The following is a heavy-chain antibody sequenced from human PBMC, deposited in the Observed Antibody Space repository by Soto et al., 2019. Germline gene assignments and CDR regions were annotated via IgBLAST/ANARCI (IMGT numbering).Heavy chain of an antibody. CDR1: GFTFSSYA. D-gene: IGHD6-6*01. Sequence: GGSLRLSCAASGFTFSSYAMSWVRQAPGKGLEWVSAISGSVGSTYYADSVTGRFTISRDNSKNTLYLQMNSLRAEDTAVYYWAAFPEYSSSSGSSPRAYWGQGTLVTVSS. CDR3: AAFPEYSSSSGSSPRAY. V-gene: IGHV3-23*01. CDR2: ISGSVGST. J-gene: IGHJ4*02.